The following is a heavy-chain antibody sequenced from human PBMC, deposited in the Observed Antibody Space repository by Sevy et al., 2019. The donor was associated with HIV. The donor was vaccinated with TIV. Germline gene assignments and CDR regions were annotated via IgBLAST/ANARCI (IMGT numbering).Heavy chain of an antibody. CDR1: GYTLTKLS. J-gene: IGHJ4*02. V-gene: IGHV1-24*01. CDR2: FDPEDGEK. Sequence: ASLKVSCKVSGYTLTKLSMHWVRQAPGKRPEWMGTFDPEDGEKIYARKFQGRVTMTEDTSTDTAYMALSSLRSEDTAVYYCATTKDYYESSGSPFDDWGQGTLVTVSS. D-gene: IGHD3-22*01. CDR3: ATTKDYYESSGSPFDD.